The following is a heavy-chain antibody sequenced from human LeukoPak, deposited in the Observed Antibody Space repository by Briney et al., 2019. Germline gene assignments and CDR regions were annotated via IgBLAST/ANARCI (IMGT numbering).Heavy chain of an antibody. CDR1: GGTFSSYA. Sequence: ASVKVSCKASGGTFSSYAFSWVRQAPGQGLEWMGGIIPIFGTVNYAQKFQGRLTLTADGSTRTVYMELSSLRSEDTAVYYCARHQEPVLRSLEWKPTKTKWLDPWGQGTLVTVSP. D-gene: IGHD3-3*01. CDR3: ARHQEPVLRSLEWKPTKTKWLDP. V-gene: IGHV1-69*13. J-gene: IGHJ5*02. CDR2: IIPIFGTV.